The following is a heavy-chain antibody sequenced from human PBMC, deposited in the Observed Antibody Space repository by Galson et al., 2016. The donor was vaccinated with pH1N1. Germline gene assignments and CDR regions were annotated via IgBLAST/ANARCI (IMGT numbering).Heavy chain of an antibody. CDR3: ARHLTRRSPTLFDP. V-gene: IGHV5-10-1*01. CDR1: GYTFTTYW. J-gene: IGHJ5*02. CDR2: IDPSDSYT. D-gene: IGHD2-15*01. Sequence: QSGAEVKKPGDSLRISCQASGYTFTTYWITWVRRLPGKGLEWMGRIDPSDSYTHYNPPFQGHVTISADKSINTSYLQWSSLKASDTAIYYCARHLTRRSPTLFDPWGQGTLVTVSS.